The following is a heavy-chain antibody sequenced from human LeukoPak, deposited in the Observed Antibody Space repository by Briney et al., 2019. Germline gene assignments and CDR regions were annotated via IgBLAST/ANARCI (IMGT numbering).Heavy chain of an antibody. Sequence: ASVKVSCKASGGTFRSYAISWVRQAPGQGLEWMGRIIPILGIANYAQKFQGRVTITADKSTSTAYMELSSLRSEDTAVYYCARDLGYSSSSSQGVDPWGQGTLVTVSS. D-gene: IGHD6-13*01. CDR3: ARDLGYSSSSSQGVDP. CDR2: IIPILGIA. V-gene: IGHV1-69*04. CDR1: GGTFRSYA. J-gene: IGHJ5*02.